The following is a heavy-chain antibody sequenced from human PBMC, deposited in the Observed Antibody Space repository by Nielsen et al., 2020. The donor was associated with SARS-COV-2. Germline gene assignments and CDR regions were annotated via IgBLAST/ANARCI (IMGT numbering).Heavy chain of an antibody. Sequence: SETLSLTCTVSGGSISSGDYYWSWIRQPPGKGLEWIGYIYYSGSTNYNPSLKSRVTISVDTSKNQFSLKLSSVTAADTAVYYCARGVAVAGTGFRFDYWGQGTLVTVSS. CDR2: IYYSGST. D-gene: IGHD6-19*01. J-gene: IGHJ4*02. CDR3: ARGVAVAGTGFRFDY. V-gene: IGHV4-61*08. CDR1: GGSISSGDYY.